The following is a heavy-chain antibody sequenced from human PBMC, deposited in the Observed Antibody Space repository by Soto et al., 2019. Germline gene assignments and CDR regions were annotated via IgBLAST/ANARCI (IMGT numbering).Heavy chain of an antibody. Sequence: SETLSLTCSVSGGPVSNYYWSWVRQPPGKRLEWSGYIYYTGTHDYNPSLRGRATISVDTSKDQFSLKLTSVTAADTAVYYCARDRDRHSSGLPSFDPWGQGILVTVAS. D-gene: IGHD3-22*01. CDR3: ARDRDRHSSGLPSFDP. J-gene: IGHJ5*02. V-gene: IGHV4-59*02. CDR2: IYYTGTH. CDR1: GGPVSNYY.